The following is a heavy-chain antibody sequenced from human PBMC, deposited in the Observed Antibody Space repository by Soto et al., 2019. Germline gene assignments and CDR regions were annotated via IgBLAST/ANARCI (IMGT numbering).Heavy chain of an antibody. CDR1: GFSLSSSGVG. CDR3: SHRRSSGWNKSDVDY. J-gene: IGHJ4*02. V-gene: IGHV2-5*02. D-gene: IGHD6-19*01. CDR2: IYWDDDK. Sequence: QITLKESGPTLVKPTQTLTLTWTFSGFSLSSSGVGVGWIRQPPGKALEWIALIYWDDDKRYSPSLKSRVTITKDTSRNHVVLTITNMAPVDTATHYCSHRRSSGWNKSDVDYGGQGTLVIVSS.